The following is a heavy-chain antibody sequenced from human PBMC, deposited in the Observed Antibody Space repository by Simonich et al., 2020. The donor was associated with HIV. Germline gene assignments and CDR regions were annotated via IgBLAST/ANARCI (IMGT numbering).Heavy chain of an antibody. CDR1: GGTFTSYA. D-gene: IGHD6-6*01. CDR2: ILPILGRT. J-gene: IGHJ6*03. Sequence: QVQLVQSGPEVKKPGSSVRVSCKASGGTFTSYALSWGRQAPGQGLEWMGGILPILGRTNNARNFQGRVRMTADKSTSTAYMELSSLRSEDTAVYFCARDSSVSRVEGYYYYMDVWGKGTTVTVSS. CDR3: ARDSSVSRVEGYYYYMDV. V-gene: IGHV1-69*06.